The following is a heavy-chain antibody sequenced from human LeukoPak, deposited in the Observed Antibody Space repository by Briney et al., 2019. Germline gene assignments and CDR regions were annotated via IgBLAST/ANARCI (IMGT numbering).Heavy chain of an antibody. D-gene: IGHD4-17*01. Sequence: GGSLRLSCAASGFTFSSYWMSWVRQAPGKGLEWVANIKQDGSEKYYVDSVKGRFTISRDNAKNSLYLQMNSLRAEDTAVYYCARGTVTTLGRYYYYYMDVWGKGTTVTVSS. CDR2: IKQDGSEK. J-gene: IGHJ6*03. CDR1: GFTFSSYW. V-gene: IGHV3-7*03. CDR3: ARGTVTTLGRYYYYYMDV.